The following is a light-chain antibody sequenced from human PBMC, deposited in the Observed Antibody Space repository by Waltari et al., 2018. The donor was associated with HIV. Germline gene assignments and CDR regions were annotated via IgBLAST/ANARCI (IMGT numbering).Light chain of an antibody. CDR2: DVT. V-gene: IGLV2-11*01. CDR3: CSYAGGYTLV. Sequence: QSTLTQPRSVSGSPGQSVTISCTGTSSDGGRYDYVSWYQQHPGKAPKLIIYDVTTRPSGVPDRFSGSKSGNTASLTISGLQAGDESDFYCCSYAGGYTLVFGGGTKLTVL. CDR1: SSDGGRYDY. J-gene: IGLJ2*01.